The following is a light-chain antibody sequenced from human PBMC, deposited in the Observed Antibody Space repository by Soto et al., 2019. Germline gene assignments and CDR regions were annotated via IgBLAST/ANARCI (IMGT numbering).Light chain of an antibody. J-gene: IGKJ1*01. V-gene: IGKV3-11*01. Sequence: EIVMTQSPATLSLSPGARATLSCRASQSVSSYLGWFQQKPGQAPRLLIYDASYRAAGIPARFSGSGSGTDSTITISSLESEDCAVYDGHQRYNWPWTFGQGTKVDIK. CDR1: QSVSSY. CDR3: HQRYNWPWT. CDR2: DAS.